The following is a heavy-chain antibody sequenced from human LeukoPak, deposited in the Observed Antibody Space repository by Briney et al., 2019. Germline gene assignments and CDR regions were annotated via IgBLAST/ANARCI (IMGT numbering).Heavy chain of an antibody. CDR1: GFTFSSYE. CDR3: ARDYYGSRFMTAFDI. Sequence: GGSLRLSCAASGFTFSSYEMNWVRQAPGKGLEWVSYIDSSSSTIYYADSVKGRFTISRDNAKNSLYLQMNSLGAEDTAVYYCARDYYGSRFMTAFDIWGQGTMVTVSS. CDR2: IDSSSSTI. D-gene: IGHD3-10*01. V-gene: IGHV3-48*03. J-gene: IGHJ3*02.